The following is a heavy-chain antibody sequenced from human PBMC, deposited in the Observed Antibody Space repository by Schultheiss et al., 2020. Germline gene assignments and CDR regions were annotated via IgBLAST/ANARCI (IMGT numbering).Heavy chain of an antibody. CDR1: GGSFSGYY. Sequence: SETMSLTCAVYGGSFSGYYWSWIRQPPGKGLEWIGEINHIGSTNYNPSLKSRVTISVDTSKNQFSLKLSSVTAADTAVYYCARDAVVAAGEDVWGQGTTVTVSS. CDR2: INHIGST. J-gene: IGHJ6*02. CDR3: ARDAVVAAGEDV. D-gene: IGHD2-15*01. V-gene: IGHV4-34*01.